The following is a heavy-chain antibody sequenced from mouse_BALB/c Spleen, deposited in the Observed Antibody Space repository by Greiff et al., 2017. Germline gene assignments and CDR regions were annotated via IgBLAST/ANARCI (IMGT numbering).Heavy chain of an antibody. CDR3: ARDDPMDY. J-gene: IGHJ4*01. Sequence: DVKLVESGGGLVQPGGSLRLSCATSGFTFTDYYMSWVRQPPGKALEWLGFIRNKANGYTTEYSASVKGRFTISRDNSQSILYLQMNTLRAEDSATYYCARDDPMDYWGQGTSVTVSS. V-gene: IGHV7-3*02. CDR2: IRNKANGYTT. CDR1: GFTFTDYY.